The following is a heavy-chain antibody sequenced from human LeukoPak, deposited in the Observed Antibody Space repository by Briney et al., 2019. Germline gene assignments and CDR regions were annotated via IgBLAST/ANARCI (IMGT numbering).Heavy chain of an antibody. J-gene: IGHJ4*02. CDR2: IKSKTDGGTT. CDR1: GFTFSNAW. V-gene: IGHV3-15*01. CDR3: TTLYCSSTSCHFDY. Sequence: GGSLRLSCAASGFTFSNAWMSWVRQARGKGLEWVGRIKSKTDGGTTDYAAPVKGRFTISRDDSKNTLYLQMNSLKTEDTAVYYCTTLYCSSTSCHFDYWGQGTLVTVSS. D-gene: IGHD2-2*01.